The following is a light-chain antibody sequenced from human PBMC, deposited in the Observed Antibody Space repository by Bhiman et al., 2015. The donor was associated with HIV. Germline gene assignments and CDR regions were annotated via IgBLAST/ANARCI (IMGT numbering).Light chain of an antibody. J-gene: IGLJ3*02. Sequence: QSVLTQPPSVSGAPGQRVTISCIGSSSNIGADYRVHWYQQLPGTAPKLMIYDVTKRPSGISNRFSGSKSGNTASLTISGLQAEDEADYYCGTWDSSLSAGVFGGGTKLTVL. V-gene: IGLV1-50*01. CDR2: DVT. CDR1: SSNIGADYR. CDR3: GTWDSSLSAGV.